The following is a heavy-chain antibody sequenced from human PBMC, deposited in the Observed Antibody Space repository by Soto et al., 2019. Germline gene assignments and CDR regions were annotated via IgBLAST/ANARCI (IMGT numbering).Heavy chain of an antibody. CDR1: GFTFSSYG. CDR2: ISYDGDDR. Sequence: QGQLVESGGGMVQPGQSLRLSCAASGFTFSSYGMHWVRQAPGKGLEWVALISYDGDDRFYPDSVKGRFSISRDNSRDTLFVQMDSLRPNDAAVSYCKKAGGRWRPSPDYGMDVWGQGTTVSVSS. V-gene: IGHV3-30*18. D-gene: IGHD3-16*01. CDR3: KKAGGRWRPSPDYGMDV. J-gene: IGHJ6*02.